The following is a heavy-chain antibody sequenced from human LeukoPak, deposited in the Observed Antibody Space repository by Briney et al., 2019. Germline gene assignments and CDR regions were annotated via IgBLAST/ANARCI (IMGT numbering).Heavy chain of an antibody. V-gene: IGHV1-2*02. CDR2: INPNSGGT. Sequence: ASVKVSCKASGYTFTGYYMHWVRQAPGQGLEWMGWINPNSGGTNYAQKFQGRVTMTRDTSISTAYMELSRLRSDDTAAYYCARVPHYYDILTGYYTAPPIYYYYYGMDVWGQGTTVTVSS. CDR1: GYTFTGYY. D-gene: IGHD3-9*01. J-gene: IGHJ6*02. CDR3: ARVPHYYDILTGYYTAPPIYYYYYGMDV.